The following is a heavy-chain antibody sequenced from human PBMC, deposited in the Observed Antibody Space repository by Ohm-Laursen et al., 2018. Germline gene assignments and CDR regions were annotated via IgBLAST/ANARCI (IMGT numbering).Heavy chain of an antibody. CDR3: ARLLPNSGSDYFDY. V-gene: IGHV2-70*11. Sequence: TQTLTLTCSFSGFSLSTSRMCVSWIRQPPGKAPEWFARIVWDDDKYYRTSLKTSLTISKDTSKNQVVLTMTNMDPVDTATYYCARLLPNSGSDYFDYWGQGTLVTVSS. D-gene: IGHD1-26*01. CDR2: IVWDDDK. J-gene: IGHJ4*02. CDR1: GFSLSTSRMC.